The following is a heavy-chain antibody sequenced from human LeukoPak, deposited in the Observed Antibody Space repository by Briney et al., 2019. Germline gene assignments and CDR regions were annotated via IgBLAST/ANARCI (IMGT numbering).Heavy chain of an antibody. D-gene: IGHD3-22*01. CDR1: GGSISSCSYY. J-gene: IGHJ4*02. V-gene: IGHV4-39*01. CDR2: IYYSGST. Sequence: SETLSLTCTVSGGSISSCSYYWAWIRQPPGKGLEWIGRIYYSGSTYFNPSLKSRVTISVDMSKNQFSLKLTSVTAADTAVYYCARAYYFDSSAFDYWGQGTLVTVSS. CDR3: ARAYYFDSSAFDY.